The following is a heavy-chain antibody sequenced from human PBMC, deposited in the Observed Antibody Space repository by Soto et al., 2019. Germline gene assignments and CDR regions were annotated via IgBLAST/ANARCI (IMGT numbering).Heavy chain of an antibody. CDR2: MNPNSGNT. CDR3: ARIGSSWYHYYYYYGMDV. CDR1: GYTFTSYD. D-gene: IGHD6-13*01. Sequence: SVKVSCKASGYTFTSYDINWVRQATGQGLEWMGWMNPNSGNTGYAQKFQGRVTMTRNTSISTAYMELSSLRSEDTAVYYCARIGSSWYHYYYYYGMDVWGQGTTVTVSS. V-gene: IGHV1-8*01. J-gene: IGHJ6*02.